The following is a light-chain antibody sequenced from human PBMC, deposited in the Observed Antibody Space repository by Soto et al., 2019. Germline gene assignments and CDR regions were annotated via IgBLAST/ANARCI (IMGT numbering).Light chain of an antibody. CDR1: QSVSSN. CDR3: QQYNNWTPLT. J-gene: IGKJ4*01. CDR2: GAS. Sequence: EIVMTQSPATLSVSPGERATLSCRASQSVSSNLAWYQQKPGQAPRLLIYGASTRATGIPDRFSGSGSGTEFTLTISRLQSEDFAVYYRQQYNNWTPLTFGGGTKVEIK. V-gene: IGKV3-15*01.